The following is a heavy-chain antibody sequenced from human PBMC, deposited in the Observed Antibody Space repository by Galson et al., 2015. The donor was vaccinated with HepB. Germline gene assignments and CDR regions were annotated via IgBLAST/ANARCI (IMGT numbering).Heavy chain of an antibody. CDR2: SGRSGSPI. V-gene: IGHV3-11*01. D-gene: IGHD2-2*02. Sequence: SLRLSCAASGFSFSGYYMSWIRQAPGKGLEWISFSGRSGSPIYYADSVKGRLTISRDNAKNSLFLQMNSLRGEDTAVYYCARGYCSSASCYNHYNDGMDVWGQGTTVTVSS. J-gene: IGHJ6*02. CDR3: ARGYCSSASCYNHYNDGMDV. CDR1: GFSFSGYY.